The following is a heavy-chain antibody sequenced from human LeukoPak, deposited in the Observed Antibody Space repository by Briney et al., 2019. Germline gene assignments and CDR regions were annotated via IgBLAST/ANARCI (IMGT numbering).Heavy chain of an antibody. Sequence: GGSLRLSCAASGFTFSSYAMSWVRQAPGKGLEWVSYISSSSSTIYYADSVKGRFTISRDNAKNSLYLQMNSLRDEDTAVYYCARHYDSGSYPLDYWGQGALVTVSS. D-gene: IGHD3-10*01. CDR1: GFTFSSYA. J-gene: IGHJ4*02. V-gene: IGHV3-48*02. CDR2: ISSSSSTI. CDR3: ARHYDSGSYPLDY.